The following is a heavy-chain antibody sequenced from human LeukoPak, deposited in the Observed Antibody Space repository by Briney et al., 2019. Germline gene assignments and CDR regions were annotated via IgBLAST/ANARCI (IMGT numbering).Heavy chain of an antibody. CDR3: AKSGLVTAIRSYFDY. V-gene: IGHV3-23*01. Sequence: GGSLRLSCAASGFTFSSYAMSWVRRAPGKGLEWVSTISGSGGSTYYADSVKGRFTISRDNSKNTLSLQMNSLRAEDTAVYYCAKSGLVTAIRSYFDYWGQGTLVTVSS. J-gene: IGHJ4*02. CDR1: GFTFSSYA. CDR2: ISGSGGST. D-gene: IGHD2-21*02.